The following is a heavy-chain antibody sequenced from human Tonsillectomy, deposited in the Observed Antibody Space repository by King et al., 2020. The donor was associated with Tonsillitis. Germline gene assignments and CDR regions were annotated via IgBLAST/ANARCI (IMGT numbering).Heavy chain of an antibody. J-gene: IGHJ6*02. V-gene: IGHV3-74*01. Sequence: VQLVESGGGLVQPGGSLRLSCAASAFTFSTYWMHWVRQAPGKGLVWVSRSNNDGSSTIYADSVKGRCTISRDNAKNTLYLQITSLRAEDTAVYYCARGYYDSSGHVWGGSDYYYGLDVWGQGTTVTVSS. CDR3: ARGYYDSSGHVWGGSDYYYGLDV. D-gene: IGHD3-22*01. CDR2: SNNDGSST. CDR1: AFTFSTYW.